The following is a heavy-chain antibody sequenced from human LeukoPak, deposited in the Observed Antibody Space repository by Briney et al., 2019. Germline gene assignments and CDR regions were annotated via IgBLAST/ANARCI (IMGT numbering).Heavy chain of an antibody. V-gene: IGHV4-59*08. J-gene: IGHJ3*02. CDR3: ARRYCSSGSRYNPRGFDI. Sequence: PSETLSLTCTISGGPISNYYWSWIRQPPGKGLGWIGYIYYSGSTNYNPSLKSRVTISVDTSKNQFSLKLSSVTAADTAVYYCARRYCSSGSRYNPRGFDIWGQGTMVTVSS. CDR2: IYYSGST. CDR1: GGPISNYY. D-gene: IGHD2-15*01.